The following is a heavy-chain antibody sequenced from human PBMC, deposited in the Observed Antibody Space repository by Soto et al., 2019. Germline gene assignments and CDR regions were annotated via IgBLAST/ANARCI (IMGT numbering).Heavy chain of an antibody. CDR1: GFTFSVYS. J-gene: IGHJ6*02. V-gene: IGHV3-48*02. CDR3: ARALYDSSSYYYDYYYGMDV. Sequence: WGSLRLSCAASGFTFSVYSMNCFRHAPFKWLEWLSCISSSSRTIYHADSVKGRFTISRDNSKNPLYLQMNSLRDEDTAVYYCARALYDSSSYYYDYYYGMDVWGQGTTVTVSS. CDR2: ISSSSRTI. D-gene: IGHD3-22*01.